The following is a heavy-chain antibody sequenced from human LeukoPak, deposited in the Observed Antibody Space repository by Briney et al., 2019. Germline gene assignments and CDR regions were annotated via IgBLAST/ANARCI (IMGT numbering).Heavy chain of an antibody. CDR2: ISGGGGGT. V-gene: IGHV3-23*01. Sequence: GGSLRLSCAASGFTFSTYAMSWVRQAPGRGLEWVSGISGGGGGTHYADFVMGRFTISRDNYKNTLDLQMNTLRAEDTAVYYCAKSSYYDSSDSWGQGTLVTVSS. CDR1: GFTFSTYA. J-gene: IGHJ4*02. CDR3: AKSSYYDSSDS. D-gene: IGHD3-22*01.